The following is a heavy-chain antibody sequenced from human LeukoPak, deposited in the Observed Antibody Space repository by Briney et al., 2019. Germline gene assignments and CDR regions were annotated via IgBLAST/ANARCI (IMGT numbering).Heavy chain of an antibody. D-gene: IGHD3-10*01. CDR2: ISSSGSTI. CDR1: GFTFTTYA. J-gene: IGHJ6*02. CDR3: ARGIDKSSGSYYTPNYYYYYGMDV. V-gene: IGHV3-48*04. Sequence: GGSLRLSCAASGFTFTTYAMTWVRQAPGKGLEWVSYISSSGSTIYYADSVKGRFTISRDNAKNSLYLQMNSLRAEDTAVYHCARGIDKSSGSYYTPNYYYYYGMDVWGQGTTVTVSS.